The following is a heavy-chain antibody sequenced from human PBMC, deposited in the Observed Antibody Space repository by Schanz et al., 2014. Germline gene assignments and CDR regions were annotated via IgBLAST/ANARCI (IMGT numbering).Heavy chain of an antibody. CDR2: IYYSGST. J-gene: IGHJ6*02. Sequence: QVQLQESGPGLVKPSQTLSLTCAVSGGSISSGGYSWNWIRQPPGKGLEWIVYIYYSGSTYYNPSLKGRVTKQGDTSKNQFSLKLSSVTAADTAVYYCARGGRTTYNYYYGMDVWGQGTTVTVSS. CDR3: ARGGRTTYNYYYGMDV. V-gene: IGHV4-30-4*07. CDR1: GGSISSGGYS. D-gene: IGHD1-1*01.